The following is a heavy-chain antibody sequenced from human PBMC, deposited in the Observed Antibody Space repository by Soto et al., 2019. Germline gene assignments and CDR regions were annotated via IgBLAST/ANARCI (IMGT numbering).Heavy chain of an antibody. CDR2: IKSKTDGGTT. Sequence: GGSLRLSCAASGFTFSNAWMNWVRQAPGKGLEWVGRIKSKTDGGTTDYAAPVKGRFTISRDDSKNTLYLQMNSLKTEDTAVYYCTSSGYSSGWYLENYYGMDVWGQGTTVTVSS. V-gene: IGHV3-15*07. CDR3: TSSGYSSGWYLENYYGMDV. CDR1: GFTFSNAW. J-gene: IGHJ6*02. D-gene: IGHD6-19*01.